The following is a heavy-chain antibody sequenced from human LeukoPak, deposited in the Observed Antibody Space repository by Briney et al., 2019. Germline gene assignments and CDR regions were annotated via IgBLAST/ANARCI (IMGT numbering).Heavy chain of an antibody. D-gene: IGHD3-3*01. J-gene: IGHJ6*02. V-gene: IGHV3-23*01. CDR2: ISGSGGST. CDR3: AKDSSYYDSWSGYSYYYYGMDV. Sequence: GGSLRLSCAASGFTFSSYAMSWVRQAPGKGLEWVSVISGSGGSTYYADSVKGRFTISRDNSKNTLYLQMNSLRAEDTAVYYCAKDSSYYDSWSGYSYYYYGMDVCGQGTTVTVSS. CDR1: GFTFSSYA.